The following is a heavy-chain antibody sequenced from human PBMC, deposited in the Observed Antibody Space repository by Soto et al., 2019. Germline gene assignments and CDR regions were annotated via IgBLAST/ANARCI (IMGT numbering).Heavy chain of an antibody. CDR2: TYYRSKWYN. CDR3: AREGAITGTTVSYYYYMDV. V-gene: IGHV6-1*01. CDR1: GDSVSSNSAA. D-gene: IGHD1-7*01. J-gene: IGHJ6*03. Sequence: PSQTLSLTCAISGDSVSSNSAAWNWIRQSPSRGLEWLRRTYYRSKWYNDYAVSVKGRITINPDTSKNQFSLQLNSVTPEDTAVYYCAREGAITGTTVSYYYYMDVWGKGTTVTVSS.